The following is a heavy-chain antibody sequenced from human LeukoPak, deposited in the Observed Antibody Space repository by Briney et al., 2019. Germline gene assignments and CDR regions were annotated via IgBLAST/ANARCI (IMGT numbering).Heavy chain of an antibody. CDR1: GFTFSSYE. CDR3: ARGFGVAVVGRAFDI. Sequence: GGSLRLSCAASGFTFSSYEMNWVRQAPGKGLEWVSYISSSGSTIYYADSVKGRFTISRDNAKNSLYLQMNSLRAEDTAVYYCARGFGVAVVGRAFDIWGQGTMVTVSS. D-gene: IGHD6-19*01. CDR2: ISSSGSTI. V-gene: IGHV3-48*03. J-gene: IGHJ3*02.